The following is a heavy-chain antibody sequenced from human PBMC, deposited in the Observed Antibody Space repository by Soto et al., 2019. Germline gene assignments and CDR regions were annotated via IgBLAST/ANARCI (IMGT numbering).Heavy chain of an antibody. Sequence: EVQLLESGGGLVQPGGSLRLSCAASGFTFSSYAMSWVRQAPGKGLEWVSAISGSGGSTYYADSVKGRFTISRDNSKNTLYLQMNSLRAEDTAVYYCAKDGERDSSCWYLGKYYFDYWGQGTLVTVSS. D-gene: IGHD6-13*01. V-gene: IGHV3-23*01. CDR3: AKDGERDSSCWYLGKYYFDY. CDR2: ISGSGGST. CDR1: GFTFSSYA. J-gene: IGHJ4*02.